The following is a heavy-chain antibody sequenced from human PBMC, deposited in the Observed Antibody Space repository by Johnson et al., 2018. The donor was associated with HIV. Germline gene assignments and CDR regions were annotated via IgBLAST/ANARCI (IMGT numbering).Heavy chain of an antibody. J-gene: IGHJ3*02. V-gene: IGHV3-30*14. CDR1: GITFSSNS. Sequence: QVQLVESGGGAVQPGRSLRLSCAASGITFSSNSMHWVRQVPGKGLEWVAVISYDVSNKYYADSVKGRFTISRENAKNSLYLQMNSLRAGDTAVYYCARGLGSYSSGYPMLDAFDIWGQGTMVTVSS. CDR3: ARGLGSYSSGYPMLDAFDI. CDR2: ISYDVSNK. D-gene: IGHD3-22*01.